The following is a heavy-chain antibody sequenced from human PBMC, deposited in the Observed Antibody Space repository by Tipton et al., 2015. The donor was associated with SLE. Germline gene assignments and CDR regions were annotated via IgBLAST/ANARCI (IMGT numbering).Heavy chain of an antibody. D-gene: IGHD2-8*02. CDR3: ARDDADWWFFDY. CDR2: ITTGGNTV. J-gene: IGHJ4*02. Sequence: SLRLSCAASGFAFSNYEMSWVRQAPGKGLEWISYITTGGNTVHYADSVKGRFTISRDDAKNSLYLQMNSLRPEDTAVYYCARDDADWWFFDYWGQGTLVTVSS. V-gene: IGHV3-48*03. CDR1: GFAFSNYE.